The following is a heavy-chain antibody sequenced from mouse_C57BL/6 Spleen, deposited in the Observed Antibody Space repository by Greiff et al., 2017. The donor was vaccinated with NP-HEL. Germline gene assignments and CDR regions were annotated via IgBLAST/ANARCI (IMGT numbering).Heavy chain of an antibody. Sequence: QVQLQQPGAELVKPGASVKLSCKASGYTFTSYWMPWVKQRPGQGLEWIGMIHPNSGSTNYNEKFKSKATLTVDKSSSTAYMQLSSLTSEDSAVYYCAENYGSSLYFGYWGQGTTLTVST. CDR1: GYTFTSYW. CDR3: AENYGSSLYFGY. V-gene: IGHV1-64*01. CDR2: IHPNSGST. J-gene: IGHJ2*01. D-gene: IGHD1-1*01.